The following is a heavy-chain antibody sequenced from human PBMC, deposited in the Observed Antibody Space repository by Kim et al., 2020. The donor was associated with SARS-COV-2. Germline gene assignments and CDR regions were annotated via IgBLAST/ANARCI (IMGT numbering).Heavy chain of an antibody. Sequence: SETLSLTCTVSGGSISSSSYYWGWIRQPPGKGLEWIGSIYYSGSTYYNPSLKSRVTISIDTSKNQFSLKLSSVTAADTAVYYCARHIVWELWVVLGWFDPWGQGTLVTVSS. D-gene: IGHD1-7*01. V-gene: IGHV4-39*01. J-gene: IGHJ5*02. CDR3: ARHIVWELWVVLGWFDP. CDR2: IYYSGST. CDR1: GGSISSSSYY.